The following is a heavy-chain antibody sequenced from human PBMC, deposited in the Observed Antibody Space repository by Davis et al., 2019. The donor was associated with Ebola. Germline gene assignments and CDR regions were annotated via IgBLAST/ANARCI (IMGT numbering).Heavy chain of an antibody. J-gene: IGHJ5*02. CDR2: MNPNSGNT. CDR3: ARDLIPIFSVHKFDP. CDR1: GYTFISYD. D-gene: IGHD3-9*01. Sequence: ASVKVSCKASGYTFISYDIHWVRQAAGQGLEWMGWMNPNSGNTGYAPKFQGRVTMTRDTSISTAYMEVRSLRSEDTAVSYCARDLIPIFSVHKFDPWGQGTLVTVSS. V-gene: IGHV1-8*01.